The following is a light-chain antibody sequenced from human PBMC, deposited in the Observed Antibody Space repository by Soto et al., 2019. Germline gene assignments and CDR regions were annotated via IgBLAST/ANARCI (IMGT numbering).Light chain of an antibody. CDR1: SSDVGSYNL. V-gene: IGLV2-23*01. J-gene: IGLJ1*01. CDR3: SSYAGSSTFYV. Sequence: QPASVSGSPGQSITISCTGTSSDVGSYNLVSWYQQHPGKAPKLMVYEGSKRPSGVSNRFSGSKSANTASLTISGLQAEDEADYYCSSYAGSSTFYVFGTGTKVTVL. CDR2: EGS.